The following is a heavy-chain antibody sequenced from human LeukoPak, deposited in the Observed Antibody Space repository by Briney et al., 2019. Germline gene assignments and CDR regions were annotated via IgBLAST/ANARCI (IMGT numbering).Heavy chain of an antibody. Sequence: SVKVSCKASGGTFSSYAISWVRQAPGQGLEWMGGIIPIFGTANYAQKFQGRVTITADESTSTAYMELSSLRSEDTAVYYCASRDPDYGDAVDAFDIWGQGTMVTVSS. J-gene: IGHJ3*02. CDR1: GGTFSSYA. CDR3: ASRDPDYGDAVDAFDI. D-gene: IGHD4/OR15-4a*01. CDR2: IIPIFGTA. V-gene: IGHV1-69*13.